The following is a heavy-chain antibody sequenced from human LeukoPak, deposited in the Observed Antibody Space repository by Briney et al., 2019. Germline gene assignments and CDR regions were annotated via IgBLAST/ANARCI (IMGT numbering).Heavy chain of an antibody. CDR3: AKEEVTGPHPGY. Sequence: GGSLRLSCAASGFTFSSYGMHWVRQAPGKGLEWVAVISYDGSNKYYADSVKGRFTISRDNSENTLYLQMNSLRAEDTAVYYCAKEEVTGPHPGYWGQGTLVTVSS. J-gene: IGHJ4*02. V-gene: IGHV3-30*18. CDR2: ISYDGSNK. D-gene: IGHD2-21*02. CDR1: GFTFSSYG.